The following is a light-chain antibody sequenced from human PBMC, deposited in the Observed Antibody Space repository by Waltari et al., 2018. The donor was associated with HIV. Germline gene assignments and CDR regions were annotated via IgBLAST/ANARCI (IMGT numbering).Light chain of an antibody. CDR2: GNT. V-gene: IGLV1-40*01. CDR1: SSNIRAGYD. J-gene: IGLJ1*01. CDR3: QSYDSGLTADV. Sequence: QSVLTQPPSVSGAPGQRVTISCTGSSSNIRAGYDVHWFQQRPGTAPKLLIYGNTNRSAGDPDRFSGSKYGTSASLAITVLQAEDEDDYYCQSYDSGLTADVFGTGTKVTVL.